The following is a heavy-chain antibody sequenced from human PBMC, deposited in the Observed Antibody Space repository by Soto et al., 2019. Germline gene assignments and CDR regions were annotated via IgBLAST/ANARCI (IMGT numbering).Heavy chain of an antibody. V-gene: IGHV4-4*02. D-gene: IGHD3-22*01. CDR1: GGSISSGNW. CDR3: ARASDNSGYAHC. CDR2: IYHSGST. J-gene: IGHJ4*02. Sequence: QVQLQESGPVLVKPSGTLSLTCAVSGGSISSGNWWSWVRQPPGKGLEWIGEIYHSGSTNYNPSLKSRXXIXLXXSKNQFSLNLSAVTAADTAVYYCARASDNSGYAHCWGQGTLVTVSS.